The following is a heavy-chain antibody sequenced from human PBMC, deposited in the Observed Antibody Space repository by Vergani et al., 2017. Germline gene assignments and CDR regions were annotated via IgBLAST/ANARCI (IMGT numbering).Heavy chain of an antibody. J-gene: IGHJ4*02. CDR1: GYTFTSYG. Sequence: QVQLVQSGAEVKKPGASVKVSCKASGYTFTSYGISWVRQAPGRGLEWMGWISAYNGNTNYAQKLQGRVTMTTDTSTRTAYMELRSLRSDDTAVYYCARVEARDYYDSSGLDYWGQGTLVTVSS. D-gene: IGHD3-22*01. CDR2: ISAYNGNT. CDR3: ARVEARDYYDSSGLDY. V-gene: IGHV1-18*04.